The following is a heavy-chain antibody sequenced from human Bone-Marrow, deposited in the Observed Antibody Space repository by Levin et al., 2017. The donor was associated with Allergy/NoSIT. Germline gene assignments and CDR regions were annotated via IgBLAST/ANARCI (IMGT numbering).Heavy chain of an antibody. Sequence: GGSMRLSCAASGFTFRHYTMNWVRQAPGKGLEWVSCITSSGDGTYYADSVKGRFTISRDNAKNSLYLQLNRLRDEDTAMYYCARDPARGYYDSSGYSGDHWGQGTLVTVSS. CDR1: GFTFRHYT. CDR3: ARDPARGYYDSSGYSGDH. J-gene: IGHJ4*02. V-gene: IGHV3-48*02. D-gene: IGHD3-22*01. CDR2: ITSSGDGT.